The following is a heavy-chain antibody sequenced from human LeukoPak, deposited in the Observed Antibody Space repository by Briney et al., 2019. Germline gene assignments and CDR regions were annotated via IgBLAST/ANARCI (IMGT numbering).Heavy chain of an antibody. CDR1: GGSISSGGYY. D-gene: IGHD2-2*01. V-gene: IGHV4-30-2*01. J-gene: IGHJ4*02. CDR3: ARLPGYCSSTSCYGTDY. Sequence: SSETLSLTCTVSGGSISSGGYYWSWIRQPPGKGLEWIGYIYHSGSTYYNPSLKSRVTISVDRSKNQFSLKLSSVTAPDTAVYYCARLPGYCSSTSCYGTDYWGQGTLVTVSS. CDR2: IYHSGST.